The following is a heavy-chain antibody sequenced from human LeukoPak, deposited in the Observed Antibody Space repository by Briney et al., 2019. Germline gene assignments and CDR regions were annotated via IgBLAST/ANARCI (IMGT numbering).Heavy chain of an antibody. D-gene: IGHD2-21*02. V-gene: IGHV4-61*05. CDR1: GGSISSSSYY. J-gene: IGHJ3*02. CDR3: ARLVVVTDFDAFDM. CDR2: IYHSGNT. Sequence: SETLSLTCTVSGGSISSSSYYWGWVRQPPGKGLGWIGYIYHSGNTNYNPSLKSRVTISVDTSKNQFSLKLSSVTAADTAVYYCARLVVVTDFDAFDMWGQGTMVTVSS.